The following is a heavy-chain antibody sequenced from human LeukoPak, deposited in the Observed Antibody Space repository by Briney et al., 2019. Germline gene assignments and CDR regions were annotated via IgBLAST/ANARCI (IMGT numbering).Heavy chain of an antibody. CDR2: MNPNSGNT. CDR3: ARGDPHIRYGKQPPTDY. V-gene: IGHV1-8*01. Sequence: ASVKVSCKASGDTFTSYDINWVRQATGQGHEWMGWMNPNSGNTGYAQKFQGRVTMTRNTSISTAYMELSSLRSEDTAVYYCARGDPHIRYGKQPPTDYWGQGTLVTVSS. CDR1: GDTFTSYD. J-gene: IGHJ4*02. D-gene: IGHD2-21*01.